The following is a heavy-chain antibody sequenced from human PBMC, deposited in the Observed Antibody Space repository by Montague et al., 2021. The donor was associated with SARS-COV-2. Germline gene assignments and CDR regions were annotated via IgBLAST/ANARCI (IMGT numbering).Heavy chain of an antibody. Sequence: PALVKPTKTLTLTCTFSGFSLSTSGVGVAWIRRPPGKALEWLALIYWDGDQRYSPSLKTRLTITKDTSKNRVVLAMTNLDPVDTATYYCARRYDFYRAEAFDVWGQGTMLTVSS. V-gene: IGHV2-5*02. D-gene: IGHD3-3*01. CDR2: IYWDGDQ. CDR1: GFSLSTSGVG. J-gene: IGHJ3*01. CDR3: ARRYDFYRAEAFDV.